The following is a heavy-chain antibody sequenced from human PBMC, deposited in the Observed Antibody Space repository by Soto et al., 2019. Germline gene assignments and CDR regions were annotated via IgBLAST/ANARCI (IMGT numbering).Heavy chain of an antibody. J-gene: IGHJ5*01. Sequence: GGSLRLSCAASGFTFTRYAMSWVRQAPGKGLQWVSSISGSGGSTYYAPSVKGRFTISRDNSKNTVFLQMNSLRAEDTGVYYLGQGGEYTYGLIFESWRQGALVTVSS. D-gene: IGHD5-18*01. CDR3: GQGGEYTYGLIFES. V-gene: IGHV3-23*01. CDR1: GFTFTRYA. CDR2: ISGSGGST.